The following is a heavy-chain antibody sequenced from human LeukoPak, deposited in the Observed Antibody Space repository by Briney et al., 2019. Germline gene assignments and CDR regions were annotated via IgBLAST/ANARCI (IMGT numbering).Heavy chain of an antibody. CDR1: GGSISNYY. Sequence: SETLSLTCSVPGGSISNYYWGWIRQPPGKGLEWIGYIYYSGSTYYNPSLKSRATISVDTSKNQFSLQLSSVTAADTAVYFCARVPPYNSGYGGVDYWGQGTLVTVSS. CDR2: IYYSGST. J-gene: IGHJ4*02. CDR3: ARVPPYNSGYGGVDY. D-gene: IGHD5-18*01. V-gene: IGHV4-59*01.